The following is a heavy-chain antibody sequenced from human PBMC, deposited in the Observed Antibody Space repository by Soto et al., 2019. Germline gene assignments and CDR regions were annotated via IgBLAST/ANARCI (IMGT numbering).Heavy chain of an antibody. CDR2: IWADGTTK. V-gene: IGHV3-33*01. CDR3: ARERVYDDNYDSFDY. J-gene: IGHJ4*02. Sequence: QVQLVQSGGGVVQPGRSLRLPCAASGFDFGKFGFQWVRQAPGKGLEWVAVIWADGTTKYYAESVKGRFTISRDNSRNTLYLQMSGLRAEDTAVYFCARERVYDDNYDSFDYWGQGALVTVSS. D-gene: IGHD3-22*01. CDR1: GFDFGKFG.